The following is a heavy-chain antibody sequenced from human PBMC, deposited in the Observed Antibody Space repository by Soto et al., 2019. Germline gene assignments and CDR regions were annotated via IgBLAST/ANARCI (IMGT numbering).Heavy chain of an antibody. Sequence: QVQLQQWGAGLLKPSETLSLTCSVYGGSFSGYYWSWIRQPPGKGLEWIGEINHSGSTNYNPSLKSRVTKSVDTSKNQFSLKLSSVTAADTAVYYWARVGGLGYCSGGSCHGGWGQGTLVTVSS. CDR1: GGSFSGYY. D-gene: IGHD2-15*01. V-gene: IGHV4-34*01. CDR2: INHSGST. CDR3: ARVGGLGYCSGGSCHGG. J-gene: IGHJ4*02.